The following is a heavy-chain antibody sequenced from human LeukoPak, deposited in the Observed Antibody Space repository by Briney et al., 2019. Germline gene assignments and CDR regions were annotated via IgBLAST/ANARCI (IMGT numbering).Heavy chain of an antibody. CDR2: ISGSGGST. V-gene: IGHV3-23*01. CDR1: GFTFSSYA. J-gene: IGHJ6*02. Sequence: GGSLRLSCAASGFTFSSYATSWVRQAPGKGLEWVSAISGSGGSTYYADSVKGRFTISRDNSKNTLYLQMNSLRAEDTAVYYCAKGRSPLDYYYYGMDVWGQGTTVTVSS. CDR3: AKGRSPLDYYYYGMDV.